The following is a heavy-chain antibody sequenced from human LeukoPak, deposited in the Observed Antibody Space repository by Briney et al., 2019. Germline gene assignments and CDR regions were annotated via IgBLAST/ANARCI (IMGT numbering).Heavy chain of an antibody. CDR3: ARHVLRYFDWDY. CDR1: GGSFSGCY. Sequence: SETLSLTCAVYGGSFSGCYWSWIRQPPGKGLEWIGEINHSGSTNYNPSLKSRVTISVDTSKNQFSLKLSSVTAADTAVYYCARHVLRYFDWDYWGQGTLVTVSS. J-gene: IGHJ4*02. D-gene: IGHD3-9*01. V-gene: IGHV4-34*01. CDR2: INHSGST.